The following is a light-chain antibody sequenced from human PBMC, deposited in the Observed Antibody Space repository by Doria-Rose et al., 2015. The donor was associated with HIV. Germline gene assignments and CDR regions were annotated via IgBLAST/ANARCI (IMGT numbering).Light chain of an antibody. V-gene: IGKV1-39*01. J-gene: IGKJ1*01. Sequence: DIQVTQSPSSLSASIGDRVTITCRASQTVSTYLNWFQQEPGKAPKLLIYAASRLQSGVPSRFSGSGSGTDFTLTISGLQPGDFATYYGQQTYSSPTWTFGQGTKFE. CDR3: QQTYSSPTWT. CDR1: QTVSTY. CDR2: AAS.